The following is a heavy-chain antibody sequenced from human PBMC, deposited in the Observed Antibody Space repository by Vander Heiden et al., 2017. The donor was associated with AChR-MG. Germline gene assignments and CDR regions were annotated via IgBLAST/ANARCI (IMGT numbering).Heavy chain of an antibody. V-gene: IGHV4-59*01. J-gene: IGHJ5*02. CDR3: ARGSNLYNWFDP. CDR2: IHYSGST. CDR1: SGSSSSSY. Sequence: QVQLRESGPGLVKPSETLSLTCTVSSGSSSSSYWSWIRQPPGKGLEWIGYIHYSGSTNYNPALKSRVTMSIDTSRNQFSLNLRSVTAADTAVYYCARGSNLYNWFDPWGQVTLVTVSS.